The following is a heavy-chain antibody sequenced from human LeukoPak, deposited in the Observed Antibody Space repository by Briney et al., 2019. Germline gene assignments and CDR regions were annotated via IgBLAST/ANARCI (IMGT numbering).Heavy chain of an antibody. D-gene: IGHD3-10*01. CDR3: ARVRYGSGSYYGSLFFDY. J-gene: IGHJ4*02. Sequence: SETLSLTCTVSDGSISNYYWSWIRQPAGKGLEWIGRIYKSGSTNYNPSLKSRVTISVDTSKNQFSLKLSSVTAADTAVYYCARVRYGSGSYYGSLFFDYWGQGTLVTVSS. V-gene: IGHV4-4*07. CDR2: IYKSGST. CDR1: DGSISNYY.